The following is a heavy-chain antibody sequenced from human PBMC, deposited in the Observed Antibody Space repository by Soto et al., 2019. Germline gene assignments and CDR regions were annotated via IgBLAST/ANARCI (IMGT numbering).Heavy chain of an antibody. D-gene: IGHD3-10*01. CDR1: GYSFTSYW. CDR3: ASKITMARMGVFDI. CDR2: IDPSDSYT. Sequence: GESLKISCKGSGYSFTSYWISWVRQMPGKGLEWMGRIDPSDSYTNYSPSFQGHVTISADKSISTAYLQWSSMKASDTAMYYCASKITMARMGVFDIWGQGTMVTVSS. V-gene: IGHV5-10-1*01. J-gene: IGHJ3*02.